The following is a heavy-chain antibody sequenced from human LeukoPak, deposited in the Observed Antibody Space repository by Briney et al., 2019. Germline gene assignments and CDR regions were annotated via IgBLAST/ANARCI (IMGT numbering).Heavy chain of an antibody. D-gene: IGHD7-27*01. CDR1: GDSVSSNRAA. CDR2: TYYRSKWYN. Sequence: SQTLSLTCAISGDSVSSNRAAWNWIRPSPSRGLEWLGRTYYRSKWYNDYAVSVKSRITINPDTSKNQVSLQLNSVTPEDTAVYYCARAATGEGGNYFDYWGQGTLVTVSS. J-gene: IGHJ4*02. CDR3: ARAATGEGGNYFDY. V-gene: IGHV6-1*01.